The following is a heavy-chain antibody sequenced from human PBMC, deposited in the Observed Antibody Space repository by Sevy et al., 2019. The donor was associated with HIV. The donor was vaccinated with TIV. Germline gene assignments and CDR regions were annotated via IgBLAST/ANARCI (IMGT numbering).Heavy chain of an antibody. CDR1: DGSMSSYY. V-gene: IGHV4-59*01. CDR3: ARGTRYGYNLYFDS. J-gene: IGHJ4*02. CDR2: IYYNGNT. D-gene: IGHD5-12*01. Sequence: ETLSLTCTVSDGSMSSYYWSWIRQPPGKGLEWIGYIYYNGNTNYNPSLESRVTMSIHTSMKQFSLKLRSVTAADTAMYYCARGTRYGYNLYFDSWGQGTLVTVSS.